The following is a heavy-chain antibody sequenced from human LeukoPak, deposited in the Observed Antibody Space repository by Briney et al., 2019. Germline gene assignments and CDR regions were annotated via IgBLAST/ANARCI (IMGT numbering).Heavy chain of an antibody. J-gene: IGHJ4*02. Sequence: SETLSLTCTVSGGSISSSSYYWSWIRQPPGKGLEWIGYIYYSGSTNYNPSLKSRVTISVDTSKNQFSLKLSSVTVADTAVYYCAGHTYTGLGDYWGQGTLVTVSS. CDR3: AGHTYTGLGDY. CDR2: IYYSGST. CDR1: GGSISSSSYY. V-gene: IGHV4-61*01. D-gene: IGHD6-19*01.